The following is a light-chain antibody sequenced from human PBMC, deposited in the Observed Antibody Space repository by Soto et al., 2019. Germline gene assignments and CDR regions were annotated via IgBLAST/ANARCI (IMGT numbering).Light chain of an antibody. Sequence: DVQMTQSPSALSASVGDRFTSTCRASQSINNLLAWYQQKPGKAPKLLIYDASNLETGVPSRFSGSGSGTDFTFTISSLQPEDIATYYCQQYDNLPFTFGPGTKVDIK. V-gene: IGKV1-33*01. CDR2: DAS. J-gene: IGKJ3*01. CDR1: QSINNL. CDR3: QQYDNLPFT.